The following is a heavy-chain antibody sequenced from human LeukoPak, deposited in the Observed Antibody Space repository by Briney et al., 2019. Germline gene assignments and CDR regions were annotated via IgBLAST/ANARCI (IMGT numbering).Heavy chain of an antibody. D-gene: IGHD4-11*01. CDR2: ISYDGSNK. Sequence: PGRSLRLSCAASGFTFSSYAMHWVRQAPGKGLEWVAVISYDGSNKYYADSVKGRFTISRDNSKNTLYLQMNSLRAEDTAVYYCAKVGTDYSSYVSWGQGTLVTVSS. CDR1: GFTFSSYA. J-gene: IGHJ5*02. V-gene: IGHV3-30*04. CDR3: AKVGTDYSSYVS.